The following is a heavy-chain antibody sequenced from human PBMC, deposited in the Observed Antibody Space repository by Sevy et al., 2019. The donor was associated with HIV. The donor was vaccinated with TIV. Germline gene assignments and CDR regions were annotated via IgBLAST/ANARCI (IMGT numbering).Heavy chain of an antibody. Sequence: GGSLRLSCAASGFTFSTYGMHWVRQAPGKGLEWVAVISYDGSNKYYVDSVKGRFTISRDNSKNTLSLRMNSLRREDTAVYFCAKDRESEQQLVPPFLDYWGQGSLVTVSS. J-gene: IGHJ4*02. CDR3: AKDRESEQQLVPPFLDY. V-gene: IGHV3-30*18. CDR1: GFTFSTYG. D-gene: IGHD6-13*01. CDR2: ISYDGSNK.